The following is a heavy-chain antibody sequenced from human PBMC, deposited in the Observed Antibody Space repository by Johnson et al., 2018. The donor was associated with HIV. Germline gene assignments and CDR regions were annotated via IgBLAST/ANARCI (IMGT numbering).Heavy chain of an antibody. Sequence: VQLVESGGGLVQPGGSLRLSCAASGFAFRTYWMVWVRQVPGKRPVWVARIYNDGSRTTYADSVRGRFTISRDNAKNSLYLQMNNLRAEDTALYFCARDRGYSGYDWGAFDIWGQGTMVTVSS. V-gene: IGHV3-74*03. D-gene: IGHD5-12*01. CDR2: IYNDGSRT. J-gene: IGHJ3*02. CDR1: GFAFRTYW. CDR3: ARDRGYSGYDWGAFDI.